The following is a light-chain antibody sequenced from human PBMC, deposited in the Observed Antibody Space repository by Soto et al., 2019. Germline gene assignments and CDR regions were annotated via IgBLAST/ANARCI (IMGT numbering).Light chain of an antibody. J-gene: IGKJ2*01. CDR2: DAS. CDR1: QSVSSY. CDR3: QQRSNWPLIT. Sequence: EIVLTQSPATLSLSPGERATLSCRASQSVSSYLAWYQQKPGQAPRLLIYDASNRATGIPARFSGSGSGTDFTLTISSLEPEDFAAYYCQQRSNWPLITFGQGTKLEIK. V-gene: IGKV3-11*01.